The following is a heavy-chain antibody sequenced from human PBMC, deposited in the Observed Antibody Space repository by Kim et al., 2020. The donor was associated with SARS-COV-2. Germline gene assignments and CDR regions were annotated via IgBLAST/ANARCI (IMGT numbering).Heavy chain of an antibody. D-gene: IGHD6-19*01. CDR2: INHSGST. J-gene: IGHJ6*03. Sequence: SQTLSLTCAVYGGSFSGYYWSWIRQPPGKGLEWIGEINHSGSTNYNPSLKSRVTISVDTSKNQFSLKLSSVTAAATAVYYCARGTRQWLVRGPYSYYMDV. V-gene: IGHV4-34*01. CDR1: GGSFSGYY. CDR3: ARGTRQWLVRGPYSYYMDV.